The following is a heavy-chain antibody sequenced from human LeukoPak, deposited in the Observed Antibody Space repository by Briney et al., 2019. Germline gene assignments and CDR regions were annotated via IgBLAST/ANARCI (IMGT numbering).Heavy chain of an antibody. Sequence: SVNVSCKASGGTFSSYGISWVRQAPGQGLEWMGGIIPIFGTANYAQKFQGRVTITADESTSTAYMELSSLRSEDTAVYYCARLDEYSSSSRYYGMDVWGQGTTVTVSS. CDR2: IIPIFGTA. CDR1: GGTFSSYG. CDR3: ARLDEYSSSSRYYGMDV. J-gene: IGHJ6*02. V-gene: IGHV1-69*13. D-gene: IGHD6-6*01.